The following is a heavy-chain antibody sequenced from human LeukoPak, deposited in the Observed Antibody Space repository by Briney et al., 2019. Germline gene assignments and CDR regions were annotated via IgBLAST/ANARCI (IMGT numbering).Heavy chain of an antibody. Sequence: GGSLRLSCAASGFTFSSYGMHWVRQAPGKGLEWVAVIWYGGSNKYYADSVKGRFTISRDNSKNTLYLQMNSLRAEDAAVYYCASGGGGSGNFYYFDYWGQGTLVTVSS. V-gene: IGHV3-33*08. CDR1: GFTFSSYG. J-gene: IGHJ4*02. CDR3: ASGGGGSGNFYYFDY. CDR2: IWYGGSNK. D-gene: IGHD3-10*01.